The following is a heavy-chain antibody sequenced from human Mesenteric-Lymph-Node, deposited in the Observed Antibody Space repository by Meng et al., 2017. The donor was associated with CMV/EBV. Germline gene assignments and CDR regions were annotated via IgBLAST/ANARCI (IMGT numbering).Heavy chain of an antibody. CDR3: VHLTYSDASGRYSPFDY. J-gene: IGHJ4*02. D-gene: IGHD3-10*01. CDR1: LGGGGVR. CDR2: IYWDGDR. Sequence: LGGGGVRVGWRSHPERQALEWREVIYWDGDRRYSTSLSRRLTINRDTSKKQVVIKMTNIDTVDTAKYYCVHLTYSDASGRYSPFDYWGQGTLVTVSS. V-gene: IGHV2-5*02.